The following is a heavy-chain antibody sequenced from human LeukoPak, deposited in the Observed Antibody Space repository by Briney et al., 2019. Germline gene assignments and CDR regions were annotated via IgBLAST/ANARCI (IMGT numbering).Heavy chain of an antibody. D-gene: IGHD3-16*02. CDR2: IYTSGST. CDR1: GGSISSYY. V-gene: IGHV4-4*07. J-gene: IGHJ2*01. CDR3: ARDYYDYVWGSFRDPYWYFDL. Sequence: PSETLSLTCTVSGGSISSYYWSWIRQPAGKGLEWIGRIYTSGSTNYNPSLKSRVTMSVDTSMNQFSLKLSSVTAADTAVYYCARDYYDYVWGSFRDPYWYFDLLGRGTLVTVSS.